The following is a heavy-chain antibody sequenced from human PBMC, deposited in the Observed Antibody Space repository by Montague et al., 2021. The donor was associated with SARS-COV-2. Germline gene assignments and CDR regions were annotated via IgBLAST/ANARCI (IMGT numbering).Heavy chain of an antibody. Sequence: SETLSLTCTASGDSFTSSTYSWVWIRQPPGKGLVWIINKYYNASSHFNPSLQSRVSMSAYSSKNQFSLNFSSVTAADTAVYFCAKKEYYYDGGALYGWFDPWGQGALVTVSS. V-gene: IGHV4-39*01. CDR3: AKKEYYYDGGALYGWFDP. CDR2: KYYNASS. CDR1: GDSFTSSTYS. J-gene: IGHJ5*02. D-gene: IGHD3-22*01.